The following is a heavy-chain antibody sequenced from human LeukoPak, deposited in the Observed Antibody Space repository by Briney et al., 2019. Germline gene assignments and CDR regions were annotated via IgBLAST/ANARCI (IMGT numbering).Heavy chain of an antibody. V-gene: IGHV1-18*01. D-gene: IGHD3-22*01. CDR3: ARGGSDSSGYYVDAFDI. J-gene: IGHJ3*02. Sequence: ASVKVSCKASGYTFTSYGISWVRQAPGQGLEWMGWISAYNGNTNYAQKLQGRVTMTTDTSTSTAYMELRSLRSDDTAVYYCARGGSDSSGYYVDAFDIWGQGTMVSVSS. CDR2: ISAYNGNT. CDR1: GYTFTSYG.